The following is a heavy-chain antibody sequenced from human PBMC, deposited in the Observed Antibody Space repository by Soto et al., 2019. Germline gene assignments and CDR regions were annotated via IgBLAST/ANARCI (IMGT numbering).Heavy chain of an antibody. Sequence: GGSLRLSCAASGFPFSSSAMNWVRQAPEKGLEWVSLIDGSGATTYYADSVKGRFIISRDNSKNMLYLQMNSLRAEDTAEYYCAKEGVAYYYYMDVWGKGTTVTVSS. J-gene: IGHJ6*03. CDR1: GFPFSSSA. D-gene: IGHD3-10*01. CDR2: IDGSGATT. CDR3: AKEGVAYYYYMDV. V-gene: IGHV3-23*01.